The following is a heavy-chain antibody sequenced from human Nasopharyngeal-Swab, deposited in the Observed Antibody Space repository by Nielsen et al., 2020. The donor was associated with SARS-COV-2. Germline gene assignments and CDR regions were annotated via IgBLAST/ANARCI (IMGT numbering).Heavy chain of an antibody. D-gene: IGHD6-13*01. Sequence: LSLTCAASGFTFDDYTMHWVRQAPGKGLEWVSLISWDGGSTYYADSVKGRFTISRDNSKNSLYLQMNSPRTEDTALYYCAKGRSYSEEGYFDYWGQGTLVTVSS. CDR3: AKGRSYSEEGYFDY. CDR1: GFTFDDYT. J-gene: IGHJ4*02. V-gene: IGHV3-43*01. CDR2: ISWDGGST.